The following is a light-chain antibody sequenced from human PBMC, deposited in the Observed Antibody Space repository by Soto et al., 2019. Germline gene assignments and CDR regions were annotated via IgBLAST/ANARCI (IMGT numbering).Light chain of an antibody. CDR2: ANS. V-gene: IGLV1-40*01. Sequence: QSVLTQPPSVSWAPGQRVTISCTGSSSNIGAGYDVHWYQQLPGTAPKLLIYANSNRPSGVPDRFSGSRSGTSASLAITGLQAEDEADYYCQSHDSSLSGYVFGTGTKVTVL. CDR1: SSNIGAGYD. CDR3: QSHDSSLSGYV. J-gene: IGLJ1*01.